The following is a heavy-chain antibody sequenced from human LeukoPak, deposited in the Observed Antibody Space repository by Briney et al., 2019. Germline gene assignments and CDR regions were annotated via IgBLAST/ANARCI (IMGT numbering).Heavy chain of an antibody. CDR2: IWYDGSNK. CDR3: AREGGDYYDSSGYYSPHYFDY. J-gene: IGHJ4*02. V-gene: IGHV3-33*08. Sequence: PGGSLRLSCVDSGFTFTNAWMSWVRQAPGKGLEWVAVIWYDGSNKYYADSVKGRFTISRDNSKNTLYLQMNSLRAEDTAVYYCAREGGDYYDSSGYYSPHYFDYWGQGTLVTVSS. D-gene: IGHD3-22*01. CDR1: GFTFTNAW.